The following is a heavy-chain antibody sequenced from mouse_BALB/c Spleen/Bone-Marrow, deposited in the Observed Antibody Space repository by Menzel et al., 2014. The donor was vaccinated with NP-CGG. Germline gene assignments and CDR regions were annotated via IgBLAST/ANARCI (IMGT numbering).Heavy chain of an antibody. V-gene: IGHV2-9-2*01. D-gene: IGHD1-2*01. CDR2: IWTGGGT. CDR1: GFSLTSYD. Sequence: QVQLQQSGPGLVAPSQSLSITCTVSGFSLTSYDISWIRQPPGKGLEWLGVIWTGGGTNYNSAFMSRLSISEDNSKSQVFLKMNSLQTDDTAIYYCVRHYYGYDFDYWGQGTTLTVSS. CDR3: VRHYYGYDFDY. J-gene: IGHJ2*01.